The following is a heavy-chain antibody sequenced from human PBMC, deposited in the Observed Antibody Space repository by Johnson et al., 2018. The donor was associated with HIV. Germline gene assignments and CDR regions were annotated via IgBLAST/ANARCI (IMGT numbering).Heavy chain of an antibody. Sequence: QVQLVESGGGVVQPGGSLRLSCAASGFTFSSYGMHWVRPAPGKGLEWVAFIRYDGSNKYYADSVKGRLTISRDNAKNSLYLQMNSLRAEDTALYYCARGRYDYDSSGSDACDIWGQGTMVTVSS. D-gene: IGHD3-22*01. J-gene: IGHJ3*02. CDR2: IRYDGSNK. CDR3: ARGRYDYDSSGSDACDI. CDR1: GFTFSSYG. V-gene: IGHV3-30*02.